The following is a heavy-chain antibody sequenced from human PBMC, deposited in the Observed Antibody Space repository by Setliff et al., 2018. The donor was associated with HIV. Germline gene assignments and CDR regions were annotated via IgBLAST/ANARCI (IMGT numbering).Heavy chain of an antibody. CDR1: GGTFSYA. D-gene: IGHD3-3*01. Sequence: GASVKVSCKASGGTFSYAISWVRQAPGQGLEWMGRIIPIFGTANYAQKFQGRVTITADKSTSTVYMELSRLRSEDTAVYYCARDPGEGGGGSLEWSIGYYYYMDVWGKGTTVTVSS. V-gene: IGHV1-69*06. CDR2: IIPIFGTA. CDR3: ARDPGEGGGGSLEWSIGYYYYMDV. J-gene: IGHJ6*03.